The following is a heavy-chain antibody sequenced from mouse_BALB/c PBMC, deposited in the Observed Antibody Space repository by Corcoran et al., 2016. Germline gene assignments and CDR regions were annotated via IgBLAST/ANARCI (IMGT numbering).Heavy chain of an antibody. V-gene: IGHV9-3-1*01. CDR3: ARLDDGYSWFAY. CDR1: GYTFTNYG. D-gene: IGHD2-3*01. Sequence: QIQLVQSGPELKKPGETVKISCKASGYTFTNYGMNWVKQAPGKGLKWMGWINTYTGEPTYADDFKGRFAFSLETSASTAYLQINNLKNEDTATYCCARLDDGYSWFAYWGQGTLVTVSA. J-gene: IGHJ3*01. CDR2: INTYTGEP.